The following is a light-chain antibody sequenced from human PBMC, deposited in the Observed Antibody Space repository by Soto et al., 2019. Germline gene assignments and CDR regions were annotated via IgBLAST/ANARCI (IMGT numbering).Light chain of an antibody. Sequence: DIQVTQSPSSLSASVGDRVTITCRASQDIGNDLGWYQQEPGKAPRRLIYSASNVQSGVPSRFSGSRSGTEFTLTISGLQPEDFVTYHCLQHKTFPWTFGQGTKVEMK. J-gene: IGKJ1*01. CDR1: QDIGND. CDR2: SAS. CDR3: LQHKTFPWT. V-gene: IGKV1-17*01.